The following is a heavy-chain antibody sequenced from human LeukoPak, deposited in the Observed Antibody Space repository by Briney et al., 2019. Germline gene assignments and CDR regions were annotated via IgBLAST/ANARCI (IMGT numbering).Heavy chain of an antibody. CDR2: VNPNSGGT. D-gene: IGHD2-2*01. V-gene: IGHV1-2*02. J-gene: IGHJ5*02. Sequence: ASVKVSCKASGYTFTGYYMHWVRQAPGQGLEWMGWVNPNSGGTNYAQKFQGRVTMTRDTSISTAYMELSRLRSDDTAVYYCARDYCSSPSCWRISNWFDPWGQGTLVTVSS. CDR1: GYTFTGYY. CDR3: ARDYCSSPSCWRISNWFDP.